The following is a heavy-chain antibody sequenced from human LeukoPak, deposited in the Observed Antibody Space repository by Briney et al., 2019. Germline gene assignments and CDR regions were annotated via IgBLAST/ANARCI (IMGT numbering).Heavy chain of an antibody. CDR3: ARDLDYYYMDV. J-gene: IGHJ6*03. Sequence: SQTLSLTCTVSGGSISSGDYYWSWIRQPPGKGLEWIGYIYYSGSTYYNPSLKSRVTISVDTSKNQFSLKLSSATAADTAVYYCARDLDYYYMDVWGKGTTVTVSS. CDR2: IYYSGST. CDR1: GGSISSGDYY. V-gene: IGHV4-30-4*01.